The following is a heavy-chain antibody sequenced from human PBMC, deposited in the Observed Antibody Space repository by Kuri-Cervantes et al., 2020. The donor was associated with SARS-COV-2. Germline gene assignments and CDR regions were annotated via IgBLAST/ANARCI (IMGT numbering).Heavy chain of an antibody. CDR2: IWYDGSNK. Sequence: GESLKISCAASGFTFSSYAMHWVRQAPGKGLEWVAVIWYDGSNKYYADSVKGRFTISRDNSKNTLYLQMNSLRAEDTAVYYCASIHRLWELDYAFDIWGQGTMVTVSS. D-gene: IGHD1-26*01. V-gene: IGHV3-33*08. CDR3: ASIHRLWELDYAFDI. J-gene: IGHJ3*02. CDR1: GFTFSSYA.